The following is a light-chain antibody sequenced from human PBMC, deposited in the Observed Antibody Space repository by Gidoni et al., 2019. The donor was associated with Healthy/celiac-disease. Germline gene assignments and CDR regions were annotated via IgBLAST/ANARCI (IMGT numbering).Light chain of an antibody. Sequence: QSALTQPPSASGSPGQSVTISCTGTSSDVGGYDYVSWYQQHPGKAPKLMIYEVIKRPSGVPDRFSGSKSGNTAYLTVSGLQAEDEADYYCSSYAGSNNLVFGGGTKVTVL. CDR1: SSDVGGYDY. V-gene: IGLV2-8*01. CDR3: SSYAGSNNLV. J-gene: IGLJ2*01. CDR2: EVI.